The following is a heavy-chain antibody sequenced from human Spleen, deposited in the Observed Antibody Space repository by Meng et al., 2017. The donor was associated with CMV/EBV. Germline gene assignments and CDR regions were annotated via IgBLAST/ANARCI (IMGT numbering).Heavy chain of an antibody. D-gene: IGHD1-7*01. J-gene: IGHJ3*02. V-gene: IGHV1-2*02. CDR3: ARDRNYDVGIDAFDI. CDR2: INPNSGGT. CDR1: GYTFTGSY. Sequence: ASVKVSCKASGYTFTGSYMHWVRQAPGQGLEWMGWINPNSGGTDYAQRFQGRVTMSRDTSISTVYMELSRLRSDDTAVYYCARDRNYDVGIDAFDIWGQGTMVTVSS.